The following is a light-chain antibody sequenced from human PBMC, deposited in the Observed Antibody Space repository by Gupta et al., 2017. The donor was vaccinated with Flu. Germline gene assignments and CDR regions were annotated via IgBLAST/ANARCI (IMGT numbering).Light chain of an antibody. J-gene: IGLJ1*01. CDR3: AAWDDGLRGQDYV. V-gene: IGLV1-47*01. CDR1: SSNIGLHS. Sequence: QSVLTLPPSTSGTPGQRVTITCSGSSSNIGLHSVYWYQHFPGTAPKLLFYRNNQRSLRGPHGCSAATCGTSASLAINGVRYEDEADYYCAAWDDGLRGQDYVFGAGTTVTVL. CDR2: RNN.